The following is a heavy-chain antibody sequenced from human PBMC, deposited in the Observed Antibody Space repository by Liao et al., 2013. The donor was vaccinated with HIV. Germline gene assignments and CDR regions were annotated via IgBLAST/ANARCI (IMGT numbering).Heavy chain of an antibody. Sequence: QVQLQESGPGLVKPSQTLSLTCAVSGASIGSGGYYWSWVRQSPGKGLECIGYTYYSGSPSYNPSLKSRVTISVDTSKDQFSLSLSPVTAADTAVYYCARSEGDWGGGPFDHWGQGTMVIVSS. J-gene: IGHJ4*02. CDR3: ARSEGDWGGGPFDH. D-gene: IGHD3/OR15-3a*01. V-gene: IGHV4-31*11. CDR2: TYYSGSP. CDR1: GASIGSGGYY.